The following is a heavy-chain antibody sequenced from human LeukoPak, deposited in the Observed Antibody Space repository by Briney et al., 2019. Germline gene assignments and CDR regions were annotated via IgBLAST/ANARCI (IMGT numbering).Heavy chain of an antibody. J-gene: IGHJ3*02. CDR1: GGSISSYY. D-gene: IGHD6-19*01. CDR3: ASLAVAGTSAFDI. V-gene: IGHV4-59*01. Sequence: PSETLSLTCTVSGGSISSYYWSWIRQPPGKGLEWFGYIYYSGSTNYNPSLKSRVTISVDTSKNQFSLKLSSVTAADTAVYYCASLAVAGTSAFDIWGQATMVTVSS. CDR2: IYYSGST.